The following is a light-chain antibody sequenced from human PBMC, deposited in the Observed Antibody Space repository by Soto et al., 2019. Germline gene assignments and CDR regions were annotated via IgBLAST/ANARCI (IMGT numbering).Light chain of an antibody. CDR1: SSDVGGYNY. V-gene: IGLV2-14*01. CDR2: DVS. CDR3: SSYTSSVTVV. Sequence: QSALTQPASVSGSPGQSITISCTGTSSDVGGYNYASWYQQHPGKAPKLMIYDVSNRPSGISNRFSGSKSGNTASLTISGLQAEDEADYYCSSYTSSVTVVFGGGTKLTVL. J-gene: IGLJ2*01.